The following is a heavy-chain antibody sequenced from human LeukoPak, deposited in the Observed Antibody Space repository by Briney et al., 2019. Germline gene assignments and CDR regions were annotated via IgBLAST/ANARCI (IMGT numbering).Heavy chain of an antibody. J-gene: IGHJ3*02. CDR3: ALYYYDSSGSRTGAFDI. CDR1: GYTFTSYG. CDR2: ISAYNGNT. D-gene: IGHD3-22*01. V-gene: IGHV1-18*01. Sequence: GASVKVSCKASGYTFTSYGISWVRQAPGQGLEWMGWISAYNGNTNYAQKLQGRVTMTTDTSTSTAYMELRSLRSDDTAVYYCALYYYDSSGSRTGAFDIWGQGTMVTVSS.